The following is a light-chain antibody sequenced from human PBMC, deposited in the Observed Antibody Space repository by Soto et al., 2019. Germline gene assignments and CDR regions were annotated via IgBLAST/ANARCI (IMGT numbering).Light chain of an antibody. V-gene: IGKV1-9*01. CDR1: RATSSN. Sequence: DIQLTQSPSFLSASVGDRVTITCRASRATSSNLAWYQQKPGRAPKLLIYTISTLQSGVPPRFSGSGSGTEFTLTISSLQPEDFATYYCQQHNAYPLTFGGGTKVEIK. J-gene: IGKJ4*01. CDR3: QQHNAYPLT. CDR2: TIS.